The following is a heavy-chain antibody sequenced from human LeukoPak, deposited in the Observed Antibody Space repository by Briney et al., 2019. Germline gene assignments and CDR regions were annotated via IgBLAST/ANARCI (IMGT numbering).Heavy chain of an antibody. D-gene: IGHD3-16*01. CDR1: GGSISSSSYY. CDR3: ARGGGQDNYYYYGMDV. V-gene: IGHV4-39*07. J-gene: IGHJ6*02. CDR2: IYYSGST. Sequence: PSETLSLTCTVSGGSISSSSYYWGWIRQPPGKGLEWIGSIYYSGSTNYNPSLKSRVTISVDTSKNQFSLKLSSVTAADTAVYYCARGGGQDNYYYYGMDVWGQGTTVTVSS.